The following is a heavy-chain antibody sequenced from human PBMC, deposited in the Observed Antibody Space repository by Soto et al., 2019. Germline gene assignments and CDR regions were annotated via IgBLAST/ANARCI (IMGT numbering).Heavy chain of an antibody. CDR2: INHSGST. Sequence: SETLSLTCAVYGGSFSGYYWSWIRQPPGKGLEWIGEINHSGSTNYNPSLKSRVTISVDTSKNQFSLKLSSVTAADTAVYYCARGILEWLLGYYYYYGMDVWGQGPTVTVSS. J-gene: IGHJ6*02. V-gene: IGHV4-34*01. CDR1: GGSFSGYY. CDR3: ARGILEWLLGYYYYYGMDV. D-gene: IGHD3-3*01.